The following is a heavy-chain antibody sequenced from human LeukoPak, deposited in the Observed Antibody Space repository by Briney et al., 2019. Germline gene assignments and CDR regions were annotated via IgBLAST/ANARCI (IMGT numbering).Heavy chain of an antibody. CDR2: ISGSGGNT. V-gene: IGHV3-23*01. J-gene: IGHJ3*01. D-gene: IGHD4-11*01. Sequence: PGGSLRLSCAASGFTFSSYGMHWVRQAPGKGLEWVSGISGSGGNTYYADSVKGRFTISRDNSKDTLYLQMNSLRAEDAAVYYCANEYSKGDVWGQGTVVTVSS. CDR1: GFTFSSYG. CDR3: ANEYSKGDV.